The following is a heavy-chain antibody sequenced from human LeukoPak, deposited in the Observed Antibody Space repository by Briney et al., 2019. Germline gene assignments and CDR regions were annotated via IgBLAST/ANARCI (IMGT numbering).Heavy chain of an antibody. D-gene: IGHD3-10*01. J-gene: IGHJ4*02. CDR1: GFTFSNYS. Sequence: PGGSLRLSCAASGFTFSNYSMNWVRQAPGKGLEWVSYISSSSSTIYYTDSVKGRFTISRDNAKNSLYLQMKSLRAEDTAVYYCARDLDGSGSYSSLDYWGQGTLVTVSS. V-gene: IGHV3-48*01. CDR3: ARDLDGSGSYSSLDY. CDR2: ISSSSSTI.